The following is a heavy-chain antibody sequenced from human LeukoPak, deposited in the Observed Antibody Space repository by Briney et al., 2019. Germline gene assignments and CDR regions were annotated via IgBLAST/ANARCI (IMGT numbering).Heavy chain of an antibody. CDR1: GYTFTGYY. CDR2: INPNSGGT. V-gene: IGHV1-2*06. CDR3: ARGAPEPWAYYYGSGSYYNLYDY. J-gene: IGHJ4*02. D-gene: IGHD3-10*01. Sequence: ASVKVSCKASGYTFTGYYMHWVRQAPGQGLEWMGRINPNSGGTNYVQKFQGRVTMTRDTSISTAYMELSRLRSDDTAVYYCARGAPEPWAYYYGSGSYYNLYDYWGQGTLVTVSS.